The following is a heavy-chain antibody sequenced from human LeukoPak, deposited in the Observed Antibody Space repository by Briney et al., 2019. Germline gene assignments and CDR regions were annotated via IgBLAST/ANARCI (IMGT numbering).Heavy chain of an antibody. Sequence: SETLSLTCTVSGGSISSYYWSWIRQPPGKGLEWIGYIYYSGSTNYNPSLKSRVTISVDTSKNQFSLNLTSVTAADTAVYYCAREGKLTGYFGGLGFNYWGQGILVTVSS. D-gene: IGHD6-19*01. V-gene: IGHV4-59*01. CDR3: AREGKLTGYFGGLGFNY. CDR2: IYYSGST. CDR1: GGSISSYY. J-gene: IGHJ4*02.